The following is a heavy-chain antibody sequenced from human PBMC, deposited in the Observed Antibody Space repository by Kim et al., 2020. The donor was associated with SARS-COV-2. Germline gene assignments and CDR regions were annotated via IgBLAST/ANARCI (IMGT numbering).Heavy chain of an antibody. CDR1: GGSISSYY. CDR3: ARAAKTYYDFWSGDNWFDP. J-gene: IGHJ5*02. CDR2: IYYSGST. D-gene: IGHD3-3*01. V-gene: IGHV4-59*13. Sequence: SETLSLTCTVSGGSISSYYWSWIRQPPGKGLEWIGYIYYSGSTNYNPSLKSRVTISVDTSKNQFSLKLSSVTAADTAVYYCARAAKTYYDFWSGDNWFDPWGQGTLVTVSS.